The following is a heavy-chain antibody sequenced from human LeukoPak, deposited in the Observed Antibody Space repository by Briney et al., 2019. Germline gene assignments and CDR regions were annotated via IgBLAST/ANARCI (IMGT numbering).Heavy chain of an antibody. V-gene: IGHV4-59*01. CDR1: GGSISDYY. CDR3: ARDMGSVAGHDY. Sequence: SETLSLTCTVSGGSISDYYWSWIRQPPGKGLEWIGYIYYSGSTHYNPSLKSRVTISVDTSKSQFSLKMTSVTSADTALYYCARDMGSVAGHDYWGQGILVTVSS. D-gene: IGHD6-13*01. J-gene: IGHJ4*02. CDR2: IYYSGST.